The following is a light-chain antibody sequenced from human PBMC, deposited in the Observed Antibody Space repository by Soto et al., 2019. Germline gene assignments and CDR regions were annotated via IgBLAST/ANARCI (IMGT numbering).Light chain of an antibody. CDR3: QHYNSYSEA. CDR2: DAS. Sequence: DIRVTQSPPSLSASVGDRVAMTCRASQTITTWMAWYQQKPGKAPKLLVYDASTLQSGVATRFSGSGSGTEFTLIISGLQPEDSATYYCQHYNSYSEAFGQGTKVDIK. CDR1: QTITTW. V-gene: IGKV1-5*01. J-gene: IGKJ1*01.